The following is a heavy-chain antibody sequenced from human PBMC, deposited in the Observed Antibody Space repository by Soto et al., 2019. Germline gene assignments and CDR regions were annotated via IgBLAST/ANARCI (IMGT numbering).Heavy chain of an antibody. CDR3: ARQRTSVVTQAYFDV. J-gene: IGHJ4*02. CDR1: GDSISSTSYY. D-gene: IGHD2-21*02. Sequence: PSETLSLTCTVPGDSISSTSYYWVWIRQPPGKGLEWIGSIYYSGSTYNNPSLRSRVSMSIDTSKDQFSLKLKSVTAADTALYFCARQRTSVVTQAYFDVWGPGYLVTV. V-gene: IGHV4-39*01. CDR2: IYYSGST.